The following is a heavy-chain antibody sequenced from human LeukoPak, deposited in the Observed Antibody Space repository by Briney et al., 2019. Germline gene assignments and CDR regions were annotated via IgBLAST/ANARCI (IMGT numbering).Heavy chain of an antibody. V-gene: IGHV4-39*07. CDR1: GGSISSSSYY. CDR2: IYYSGST. Sequence: PSETLSLTCTVSGGSISSSSYYWGWIRQPPGKGLEWIGSIYYSGSTYYNPSLKSRVTISVDTSKNQFSLKLSSVTAADTAVYYCARVMSVAEYWASVKYYFDYWGQGTLVTVSS. J-gene: IGHJ4*02. CDR3: ARVMSVAEYWASVKYYFDY. D-gene: IGHD6-19*01.